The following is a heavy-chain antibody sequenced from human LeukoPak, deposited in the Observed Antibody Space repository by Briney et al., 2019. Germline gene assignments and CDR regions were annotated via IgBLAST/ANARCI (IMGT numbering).Heavy chain of an antibody. V-gene: IGHV5-51*01. CDR2: IYPGDSDT. J-gene: IGHJ6*03. CDR3: ARGGRGYDIYYCYMDV. Sequence: GESLKISCKGSGSSFTSYWIGWVRQMPGKGLEWMGIIYPGDSDTRYSPSFQGQVTISADKSISTAYLQWSSLKASDTAMYYCARGGRGYDIYYCYMDVWGKGTTVTVSS. CDR1: GSSFTSYW. D-gene: IGHD5-12*01.